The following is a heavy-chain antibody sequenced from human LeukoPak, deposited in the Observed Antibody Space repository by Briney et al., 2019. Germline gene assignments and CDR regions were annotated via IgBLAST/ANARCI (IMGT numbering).Heavy chain of an antibody. CDR1: GYTFTGYY. CDR3: ARHRLLWFGESSGPPDY. J-gene: IGHJ4*02. D-gene: IGHD3-10*01. V-gene: IGHV7-4-1*02. Sequence: ASVKVSCKASGYTFTGYYMHWVRQAPGQGLEWMGWINTNTENPTYAQGFTGRFVFSLDTSVSTAYLQISSLKAEDTAVYYCARHRLLWFGESSGPPDYWGQGTLVTVSS. CDR2: INTNTENP.